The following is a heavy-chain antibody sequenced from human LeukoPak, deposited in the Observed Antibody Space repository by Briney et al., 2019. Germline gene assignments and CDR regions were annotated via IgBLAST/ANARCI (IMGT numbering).Heavy chain of an antibody. J-gene: IGHJ3*02. D-gene: IGHD3-10*01. V-gene: IGHV3-7*01. Sequence: PGGSLRLXCAASGFTFSSYWMSWDRLAPGKGLEWVANIKQDGSEKYYVDSVKGRFTISRDNAKNSLYLQMNSLRAEDTAVYYCASRITMARGRAFDIWGQGTMVTVSS. CDR2: IKQDGSEK. CDR1: GFTFSSYW. CDR3: ASRITMARGRAFDI.